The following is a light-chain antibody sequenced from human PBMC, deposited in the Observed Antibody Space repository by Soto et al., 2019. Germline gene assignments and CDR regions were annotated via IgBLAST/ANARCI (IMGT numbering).Light chain of an antibody. J-gene: IGKJ1*01. CDR1: HIISSW. CDR2: KAS. Sequence: DIQMTQSPSILSASVGDRVSITCRASHIISSWLAWYQQKPGKAPKLLIYKASTLKSGVPSRFSGSGSGTEFTLTISSLQPDDFATYYCQHYNSYSEAFGQGTKVDIK. V-gene: IGKV1-5*03. CDR3: QHYNSYSEA.